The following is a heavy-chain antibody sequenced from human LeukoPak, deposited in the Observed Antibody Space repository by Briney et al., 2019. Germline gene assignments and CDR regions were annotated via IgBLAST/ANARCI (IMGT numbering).Heavy chain of an antibody. CDR3: TRHDVVPVISLGMAD. CDR1: GAYIGTYY. V-gene: IGHV4-59*08. Sequence: SETLSLTCTVSGAYIGTYYWSWIRQPPGKGLEWIGYISPIGYTLYTPSLRSRVTVSRDTSENQISLTLSSVTAADTAVYYCTRHDVVPVISLGMADWGHGTTVTVS. D-gene: IGHD2-2*01. CDR2: ISPIGYT. J-gene: IGHJ6*02.